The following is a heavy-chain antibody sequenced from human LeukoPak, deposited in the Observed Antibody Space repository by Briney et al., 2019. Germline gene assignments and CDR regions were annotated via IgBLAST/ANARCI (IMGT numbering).Heavy chain of an antibody. CDR1: GYTFSGYY. D-gene: IGHD3-3*02. CDR3: ARESSTFSLDY. V-gene: IGHV1-2*02. J-gene: IGHJ4*02. Sequence: ASVKVSCKASGYTFSGYYMHWVRQAPGQGLEWMGWINPNSGGTNYAQKFQGRVTMTRDTSISTASMELGRLRSDDTAVYYCARESSTFSLDYWGQGTLVTVSS. CDR2: INPNSGGT.